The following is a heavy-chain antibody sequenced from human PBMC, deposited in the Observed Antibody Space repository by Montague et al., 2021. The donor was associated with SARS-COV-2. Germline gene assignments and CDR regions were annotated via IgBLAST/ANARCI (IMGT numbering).Heavy chain of an antibody. CDR2: TNYRSKWTS. D-gene: IGHD4-17*01. CDR1: GDSVCSNTAA. V-gene: IGHV6-1*01. J-gene: IGHJ4*02. CDR3: VRDTGSAQAGFDA. Sequence: CAISGDSVCSNTAAWNWIRQSPSGGLEWLGMTNYRSKWTSDYATSVEGRISIDPDTSKDQFFLHLTSVTPEDTGVYYCVRDTGSAQAGFDAWGQGTLVTVSS.